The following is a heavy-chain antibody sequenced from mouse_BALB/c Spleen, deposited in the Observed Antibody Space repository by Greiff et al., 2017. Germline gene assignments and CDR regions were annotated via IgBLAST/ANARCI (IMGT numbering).Heavy chain of an antibody. CDR1: GFTFSSFG. D-gene: IGHD1-1*01. J-gene: IGHJ4*01. V-gene: IGHV5-17*02. Sequence: EVQRVESGGGLVQPGGSRKLSCAASGFTFSSFGMHWVRQAPEKGLEWVAYISSGSSTIYYADTVKGRFTISRDNPKNTLFLQMTSLRSEDTAMYYCARDYGSSYYAMDYWGQGTSVTVSS. CDR2: ISSGSSTI. CDR3: ARDYGSSYYAMDY.